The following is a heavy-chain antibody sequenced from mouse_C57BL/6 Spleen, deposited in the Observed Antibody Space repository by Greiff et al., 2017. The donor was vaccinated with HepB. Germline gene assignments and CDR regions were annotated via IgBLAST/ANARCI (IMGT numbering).Heavy chain of an antibody. CDR1: GYTFTSYW. D-gene: IGHD4-1*01. Sequence: VQLQQPGAELVKPGASVKLSCKASGYTFTSYWMQWVKQRPGQGLEWIGEIDPSDSYTNYNQKFKGQATLTVDTSSSTAYMQLSSLTSEDSAVYYCARYKKLGWYFDVWGTGTTVTVSS. V-gene: IGHV1-50*01. CDR3: ARYKKLGWYFDV. J-gene: IGHJ1*03. CDR2: IDPSDSYT.